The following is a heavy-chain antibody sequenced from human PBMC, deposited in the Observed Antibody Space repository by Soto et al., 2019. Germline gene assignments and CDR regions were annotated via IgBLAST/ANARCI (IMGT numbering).Heavy chain of an antibody. CDR1: GGSVTNSGYY. J-gene: IGHJ4*02. V-gene: IGHV4-39*01. D-gene: IGHD5-12*01. CDR2: VYYRGRS. Sequence: SETLSLTCTVSGGSVTNSGYYWGWIRQSPGKGLEWIGSVYYRGRSYSKSSVKSRVTISVDTSKNRFSLSLNSVTASDTAVYFCVSQRATVPTQAYFDYWGPGALVTVSS. CDR3: VSQRATVPTQAYFDY.